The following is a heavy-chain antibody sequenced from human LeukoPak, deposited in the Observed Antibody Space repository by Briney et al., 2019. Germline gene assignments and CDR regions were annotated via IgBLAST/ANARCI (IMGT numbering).Heavy chain of an antibody. CDR3: ARKTVVGSYFDY. V-gene: IGHV3-7*03. D-gene: IGHD4-23*01. J-gene: IGHJ4*02. CDR1: GFTFSSYW. CDR2: IKQDGSDK. Sequence: GGSLRLSCAASGFTFSSYWMSWVRQAPGKGVEWVANIKQDGSDKYYVDSVKGRFTNSRDNAKNSLYLQMNSLRAEDTAIYYCARKTVVGSYFDYWGQGTPVTVSS.